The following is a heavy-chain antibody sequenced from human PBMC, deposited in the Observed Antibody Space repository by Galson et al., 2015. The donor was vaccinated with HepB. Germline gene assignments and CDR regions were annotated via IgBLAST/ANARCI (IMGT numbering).Heavy chain of an antibody. CDR2: ISYDGSNK. J-gene: IGHJ5*02. CDR1: GFTFSSYA. Sequence: SLRLSCAASGFTFSSYAMHWVRQAPGKGLEWVAVISYDGSNKYYADSVKGRFTISRDNSKNTLYLQMNSLRAEDTAVYYCARGDPMWREYNWFDPWGQGTLVTASS. D-gene: IGHD3-10*01. CDR3: ARGDPMWREYNWFDP. V-gene: IGHV3-30*04.